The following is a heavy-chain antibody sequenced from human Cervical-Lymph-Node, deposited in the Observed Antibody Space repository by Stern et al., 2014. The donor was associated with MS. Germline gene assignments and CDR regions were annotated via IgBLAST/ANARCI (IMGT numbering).Heavy chain of an antibody. CDR3: ARAFCTGGVCYSFPFYGMDV. V-gene: IGHV3-20*01. J-gene: IGHJ6*02. D-gene: IGHD2-8*02. CDR2: INWDGGST. Sequence: VQLGQSGGGVVRPGRSLRLSCAASGFTFEDYGMSWVRQAPGKGREWVAAINWDGGSTVYAGSVQARFTISRDNAKNSLYLQMNSLRAEDTALYHCARAFCTGGVCYSFPFYGMDVWGQGTTVTVSS. CDR1: GFTFEDYG.